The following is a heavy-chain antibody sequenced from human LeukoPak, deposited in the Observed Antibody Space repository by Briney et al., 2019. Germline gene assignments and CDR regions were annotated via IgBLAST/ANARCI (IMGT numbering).Heavy chain of an antibody. Sequence: KPWETVSLTCTVSGGSISSSSYYWGWIRQPPGEGLEWIGSIYYSGSTYYNPSLKSRVTISVDTSKNQFSLKLSSVTAADTAVYYCARQVGWLRDGDFDYWGQGTLVTVSS. CDR3: ARQVGWLRDGDFDY. CDR1: GGSISSSSYY. V-gene: IGHV4-39*01. J-gene: IGHJ4*02. CDR2: IYYSGST. D-gene: IGHD5-12*01.